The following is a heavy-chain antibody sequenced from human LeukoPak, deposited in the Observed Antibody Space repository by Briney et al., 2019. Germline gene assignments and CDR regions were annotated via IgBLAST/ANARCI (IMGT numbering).Heavy chain of an antibody. V-gene: IGHV3-11*04. Sequence: SGGSLRLSCAASGFTFSDYYMSWIRQAPGKGLEWVAYISSSGNTRYYADSVKGRFTISRDNARNSLYLQMNSLRAEDTAVYYCAWGGIAAFDSWGQGTLVTVSS. CDR2: ISSSGNTR. CDR3: AWGGIAAFDS. J-gene: IGHJ4*02. D-gene: IGHD2-21*01. CDR1: GFTFSDYY.